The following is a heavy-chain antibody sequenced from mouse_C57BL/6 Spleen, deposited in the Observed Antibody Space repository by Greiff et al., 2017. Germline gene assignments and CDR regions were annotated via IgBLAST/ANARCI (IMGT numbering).Heavy chain of an antibody. Sequence: EVKLVESGPELVKPGASVKISCKASGYSFTDYNMNWVKQSNGKSLEWIGVLNPNYGTTSYNQKFKGKATLTVDQSSSTAYMQLNSLTSEDSAVYYCARPFYPRGFAYWGQGTLVTVSA. J-gene: IGHJ3*01. CDR2: LNPNYGTT. D-gene: IGHD2-1*01. CDR3: ARPFYPRGFAY. V-gene: IGHV1-39*01. CDR1: GYSFTDYN.